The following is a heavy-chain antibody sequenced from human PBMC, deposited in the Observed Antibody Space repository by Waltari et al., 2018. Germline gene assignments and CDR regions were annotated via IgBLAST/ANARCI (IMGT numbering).Heavy chain of an antibody. CDR1: GYSFTSYW. CDR2: IDPSDSNT. Sequence: EVQLVQSGAEVKKPGESLRISCKGSGYSFTSYWISWVRQMPGKGLEWMGRIDPSDSNTNYSPSFQGHVTIAADKSSSTAYLQWSSLKASDTAMYYCARYPPYYSRIDPWGQGTLVTVSS. V-gene: IGHV5-10-1*03. J-gene: IGHJ5*02. D-gene: IGHD6-13*01. CDR3: ARYPPYYSRIDP.